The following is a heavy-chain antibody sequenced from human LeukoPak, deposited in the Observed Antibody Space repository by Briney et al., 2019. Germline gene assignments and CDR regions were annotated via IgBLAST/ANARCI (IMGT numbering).Heavy chain of an antibody. CDR2: INPNSGGT. CDR3: ALGNWNDEIYFDY. V-gene: IGHV1-2*02. CDR1: GYTFTGYY. J-gene: IGHJ4*02. D-gene: IGHD1-1*01. Sequence: ASVKVSCKASGYTFTGYYMHWVRQAPGQGLEWMGWINPNSGGTNYAQKFQGRVTMTRDTSISTAYMELSRLRSEDTAVYYCALGNWNDEIYFDYWGQGTLVTVSP.